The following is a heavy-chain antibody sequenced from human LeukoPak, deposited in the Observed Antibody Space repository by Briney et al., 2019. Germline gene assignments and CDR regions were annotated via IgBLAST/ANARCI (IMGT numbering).Heavy chain of an antibody. CDR3: AREYRGAAGPLDY. V-gene: IGHV3-33*08. CDR2: IWYDGSNK. CDR1: GFSFSGYG. J-gene: IGHJ4*02. Sequence: PGGSLRLSCAASGFSFSGYGMHWVRQAPGKGLEWVAVIWYDGSNKYYADSVKGRFTISRDNSKNTLYLQMNSLRAEDTAVYYCAREYRGAAGPLDYWGQGTLVTVSS. D-gene: IGHD6-13*01.